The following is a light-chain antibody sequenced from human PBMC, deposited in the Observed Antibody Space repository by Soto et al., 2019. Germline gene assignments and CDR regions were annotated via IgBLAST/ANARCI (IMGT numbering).Light chain of an antibody. CDR2: GAS. Sequence: EIVMTQSPATLSVSPGERATLSCRASQSVSSNLAWYQQTPGQAPRLLIYGASTRATGIPARFSGSGSGTEFTLTISGLQSEDFAVYCCQQYDNWPSLTFGGGTKVEIK. CDR3: QQYDNWPSLT. CDR1: QSVSSN. J-gene: IGKJ4*01. V-gene: IGKV3-15*01.